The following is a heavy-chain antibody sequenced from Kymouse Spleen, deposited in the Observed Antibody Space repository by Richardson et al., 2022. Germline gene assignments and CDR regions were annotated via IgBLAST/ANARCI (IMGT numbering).Heavy chain of an antibody. J-gene: IGHJ6*02. V-gene: IGHV3-23*04. CDR2: ISGSGGST. CDR3: AKDPFIAANYYYGMDV. CDR1: GFTFSSYA. Sequence: EVQLVESGGGLVQPGGSLRLSCAASGFTFSSYAMSWVRQAPGKGLEWVSAISGSGGSTYYADSVKGRFTISRDNSKNTLYLQMNSLRAEDTAVYYCAKDPFIAANYYYGMDVWGQGTTVTVSS. D-gene: IGHD6-13*01.